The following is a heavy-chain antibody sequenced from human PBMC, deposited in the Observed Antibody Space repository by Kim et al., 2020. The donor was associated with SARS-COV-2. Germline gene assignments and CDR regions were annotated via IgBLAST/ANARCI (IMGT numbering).Heavy chain of an antibody. Sequence: GGSLRLSCAASGFTFSSYWMHWVRQAPGKGLVWVSRINSDGSSTSYADSVKGRFTISRDNAKNTLYLQMNSLRAEDTAVYYCARVIFYYDSSGYLFDQEYNWFDPWGQGTLVTVSS. D-gene: IGHD3-22*01. CDR1: GFTFSSYW. V-gene: IGHV3-74*01. J-gene: IGHJ5*02. CDR3: ARVIFYYDSSGYLFDQEYNWFDP. CDR2: INSDGSST.